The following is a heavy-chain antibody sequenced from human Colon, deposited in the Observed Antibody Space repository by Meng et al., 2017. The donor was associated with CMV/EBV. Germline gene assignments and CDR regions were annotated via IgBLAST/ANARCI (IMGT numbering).Heavy chain of an antibody. J-gene: IGHJ6*02. CDR3: ARGSTGFYYGMDV. CDR1: GFTFSSYS. CDR2: ISSSSSYI. V-gene: IGHV3-21*01. Sequence: GESLKISCAASGFTFSSYSMNWVRQAPGKGLEWVSSISSSSSYIYYADSMKGRFTISRDNAKNSLYLQMNSLRAEDTAVYYCARGSTGFYYGMDVWGQGTTVTVSS. D-gene: IGHD2-2*01.